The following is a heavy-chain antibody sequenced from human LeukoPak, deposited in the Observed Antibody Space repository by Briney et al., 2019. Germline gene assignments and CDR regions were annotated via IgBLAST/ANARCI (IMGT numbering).Heavy chain of an antibody. V-gene: IGHV3-15*01. D-gene: IGHD6-19*01. Sequence: GGSLRLSCAASGFTFSNAWMSWVRQAPGKGLEWVGRIKSKTDGGTTDYAAPVKGRFTISRDDSKNTLYLQMNSLRAEDTAVYYCAKDRSSGIAVAGYFDYWGQGTLVTVSS. CDR2: IKSKTDGGTT. CDR1: GFTFSNAW. CDR3: AKDRSSGIAVAGYFDY. J-gene: IGHJ4*02.